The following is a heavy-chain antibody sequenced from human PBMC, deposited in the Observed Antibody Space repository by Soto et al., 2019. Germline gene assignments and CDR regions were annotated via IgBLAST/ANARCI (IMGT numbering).Heavy chain of an antibody. Sequence: SVKVSCKASGFTFTSSSVQWVLQARGQRLEWIGWIVVGSGNTNYAQKFQERVTITRDMSTSTAYMELSSLRSEDTAVYYCAASPYCSGGSCYGYYGMDVWGQGTTVTVSS. CDR3: AASPYCSGGSCYGYYGMDV. J-gene: IGHJ6*02. V-gene: IGHV1-58*01. D-gene: IGHD2-15*01. CDR1: GFTFTSSS. CDR2: IVVGSGNT.